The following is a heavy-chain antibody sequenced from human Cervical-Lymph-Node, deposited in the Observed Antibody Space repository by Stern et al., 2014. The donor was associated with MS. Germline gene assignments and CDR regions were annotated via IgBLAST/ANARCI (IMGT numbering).Heavy chain of an antibody. V-gene: IGHV4-38-2*02. D-gene: IGHD4-17*01. CDR1: PYSISSGYY. J-gene: IGHJ4*02. CDR2: THRSGST. CDR3: ARWGYGAYEADY. Sequence: QLQLQESGPRLVKPSETLSLTCSVSPYSISSGYYWAWIRQSPGKGLEWIGTTHRSGSTYYNPSLKSRFTISADTSKNQFFLMLTSVAAADTAVYYCARWGYGAYEADYWGQGTLVTVSS.